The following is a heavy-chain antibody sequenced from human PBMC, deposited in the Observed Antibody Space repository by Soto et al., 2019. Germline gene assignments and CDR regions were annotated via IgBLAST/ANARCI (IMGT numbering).Heavy chain of an antibody. J-gene: IGHJ4*02. CDR1: GGSIRSSTYY. V-gene: IGHV4-39*01. Sequence: TLSLTCTVSGGSIRSSTYYWGWIRQPPGKGLEWIGTIYYSGSTYYNPSLKSRVTISVDTSKNQFSLKLSSVTAADTAVYYCARQFSVYGDYGRYFDFWGQGTLVTVSS. CDR3: ARQFSVYGDYGRYFDF. D-gene: IGHD4-17*01. CDR2: IYYSGST.